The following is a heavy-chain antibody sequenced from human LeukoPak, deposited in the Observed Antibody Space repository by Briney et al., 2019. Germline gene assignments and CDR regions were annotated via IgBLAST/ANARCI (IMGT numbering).Heavy chain of an antibody. CDR3: AGIDYYDSSGYYYERGGWFDP. V-gene: IGHV4-34*01. CDR2: INHSGST. D-gene: IGHD3-22*01. J-gene: IGHJ5*02. CDR1: GGSFSGYY. Sequence: PSQTLSLTCAVYGGSFSGYYWSSIRQPPGKGLEWIGEINHSGSTNYNPSLKSRVTISVDTSKNQFSLKLSSVTGADTAVYYCAGIDYYDSSGYYYERGGWFDPWGQGTLVTVSS.